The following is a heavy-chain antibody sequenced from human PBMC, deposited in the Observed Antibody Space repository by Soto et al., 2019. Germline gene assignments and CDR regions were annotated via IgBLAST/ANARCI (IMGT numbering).Heavy chain of an antibody. D-gene: IGHD2-15*01. CDR1: GYTFTSYD. CDR3: ARGVYCSGGSCYPSTPDY. V-gene: IGHV1-8*01. J-gene: IGHJ4*02. Sequence: QVQLVQSGAEVKKPGASVKVSCKASGYTFTSYDINWVRQATGQGLEWMGWMNPNSGNTGYAQKFQGRVTMTRNPSISTAYMELSSLRSEDTAVYYCARGVYCSGGSCYPSTPDYWGQGTLVTVSS. CDR2: MNPNSGNT.